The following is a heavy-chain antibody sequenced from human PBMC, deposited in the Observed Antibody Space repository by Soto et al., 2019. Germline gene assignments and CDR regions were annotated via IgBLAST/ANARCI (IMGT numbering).Heavy chain of an antibody. CDR2: IIPIFGTA. Sequence: SVKVSCTASGGTFSSYAISWVRQAPGQGLEWMGGIIPIFGTANYAQKFQGRVMITADESTSTAYMELSSLRSEDTAVYDCARDSRRGNIVVVPAAPYYYYGMDVWGQGTTVTVSS. CDR3: ARDSRRGNIVVVPAAPYYYYGMDV. V-gene: IGHV1-69*13. J-gene: IGHJ6*02. CDR1: GGTFSSYA. D-gene: IGHD2-2*01.